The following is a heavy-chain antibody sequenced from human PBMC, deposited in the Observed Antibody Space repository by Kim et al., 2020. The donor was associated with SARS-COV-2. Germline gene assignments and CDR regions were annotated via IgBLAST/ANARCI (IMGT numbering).Heavy chain of an antibody. CDR2: ISGSGGST. V-gene: IGHV3-23*01. J-gene: IGHJ6*02. CDR1: GFTFSSYA. D-gene: IGHD3-10*01. Sequence: GGSLRLSCAASGFTFSSYAMSWVRQAPGKGLEWVSAISGSGGSTYYADSVKGRFTISRDNSKNTLYLQMNSLRAEDTAVYYCAKDRYYGSGSYLRVPLGAHYYYGMDVWGQGTTVTVSS. CDR3: AKDRYYGSGSYLRVPLGAHYYYGMDV.